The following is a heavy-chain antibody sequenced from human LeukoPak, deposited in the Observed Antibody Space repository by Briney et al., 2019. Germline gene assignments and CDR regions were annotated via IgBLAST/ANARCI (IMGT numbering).Heavy chain of an antibody. J-gene: IGHJ4*02. D-gene: IGHD6-19*01. Sequence: ASVKVSCKASGYTFTGYYMHWVRQAPGQGLEWMGRINPNSGGTNYAQKFQGRVTMTRDTSISTAYMELSRLRSDDTAAYYCARTIAVAGVVDYWGQGTLVTVSS. CDR1: GYTFTGYY. CDR2: INPNSGGT. V-gene: IGHV1-2*06. CDR3: ARTIAVAGVVDY.